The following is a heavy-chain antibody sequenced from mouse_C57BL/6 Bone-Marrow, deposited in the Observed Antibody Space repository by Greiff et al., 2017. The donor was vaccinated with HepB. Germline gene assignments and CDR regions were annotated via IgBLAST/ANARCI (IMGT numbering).Heavy chain of an antibody. J-gene: IGHJ3*01. CDR2: ISSGSSTI. CDR1: GFTFSDYG. CDR3: ARTEDYYGFAY. V-gene: IGHV5-17*01. Sequence: EVHLVESGGGLVKPGGSLKLSCAASGFTFSDYGMHWVRQAPEKGLEWVAYISSGSSTIYYADTVKGRFTISRDNAKNTLFLQMTSLRSEDTAMYYCARTEDYYGFAYWGQGTLVTVSA. D-gene: IGHD1-1*01.